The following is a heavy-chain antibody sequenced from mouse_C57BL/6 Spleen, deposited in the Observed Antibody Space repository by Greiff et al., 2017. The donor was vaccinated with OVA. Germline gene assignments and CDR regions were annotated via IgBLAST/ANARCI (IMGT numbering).Heavy chain of an antibody. CDR3: ARFYDYVWYFEV. D-gene: IGHD2-4*01. CDR1: GYTFTSYW. CDR2: IYPGSGST. J-gene: IGHJ1*03. Sequence: QVQLQQSGAELVKPGASVKMSCKASGYTFTSYWITWVKQRPGQGLEWIGDIYPGSGSTNYNEKFKSKATLTVDTSSSTAYMQLSSLTSEDSAVYYCARFYDYVWYFEVWGTGTTVTVSS. V-gene: IGHV1-55*01.